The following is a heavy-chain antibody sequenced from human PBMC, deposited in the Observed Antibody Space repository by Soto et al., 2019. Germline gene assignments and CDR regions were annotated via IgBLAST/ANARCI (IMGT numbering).Heavy chain of an antibody. CDR3: ARVAYGSDFEFSGRAV. J-gene: IGHJ6*02. Sequence: QVQLVQSGAEVKKPGASVKVSCKASGYTFTSYGISWVRQAPGQGLEWMGWISAYNGNTNYAQKLQGRVTMTTDTPRGTPHGERRSLRSDDTAVYYCARVAYGSDFEFSGRAVWGQGTTVPVSS. CDR1: GYTFTSYG. CDR2: ISAYNGNT. V-gene: IGHV1-18*01. D-gene: IGHD3-16*02.